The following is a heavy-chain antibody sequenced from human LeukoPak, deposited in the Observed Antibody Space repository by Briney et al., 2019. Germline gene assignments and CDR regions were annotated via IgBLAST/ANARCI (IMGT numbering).Heavy chain of an antibody. J-gene: IGHJ3*02. CDR2: ISGSGGST. V-gene: IGHV3-23*01. CDR1: GFTFSSYS. D-gene: IGHD2-15*01. Sequence: GGTLRLSCAASGFTFSSYSMSWVRQAPGKGLEWVSAISGSGGSTYYADSVKGRFTISRDNAKNSLYLQMNSLRAEDTAVYYCARDVVVVPWAGLLIAFDIWGQGAMVTVSS. CDR3: ARDVVVVPWAGLLIAFDI.